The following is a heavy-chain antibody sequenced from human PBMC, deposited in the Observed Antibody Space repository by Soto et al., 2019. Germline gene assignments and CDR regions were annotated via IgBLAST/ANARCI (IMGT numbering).Heavy chain of an antibody. CDR2: INTDNGKT. CDR3: ARHYGGNLDDAFEI. CDR1: GYTFNRYA. D-gene: IGHD2-21*02. J-gene: IGHJ3*02. V-gene: IGHV1-3*04. Sequence: GASVKVSCKASGYTFNRYAIHWVRQAPGHSLEWMGWINTDNGKTKSSQTFQGRVTITRDTSASTAYMELRSLRSDDTAVYYCARHYGGNLDDAFEIWGQGTMVTVSS.